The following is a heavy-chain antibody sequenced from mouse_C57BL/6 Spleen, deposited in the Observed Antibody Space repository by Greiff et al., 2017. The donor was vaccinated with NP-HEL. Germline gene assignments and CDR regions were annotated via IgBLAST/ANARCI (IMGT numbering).Heavy chain of an antibody. CDR3: ARNRDYCGSSYPYYAMDY. V-gene: IGHV2-4*02. CDR1: GFSLTSYG. J-gene: IGHJ4*01. CDR2: IWSGGST. Sequence: VQLQQSGPGLVQPSQSLSITCTVSGFSLTSYGVHWVRQPPGKGLEWLGVIWSGGSTDYNAAFISRLSISKDNSKSQVFFKMNSLQADDTAIYYSARNRDYCGSSYPYYAMDYWGQGTSVTVSS. D-gene: IGHD1-1*01.